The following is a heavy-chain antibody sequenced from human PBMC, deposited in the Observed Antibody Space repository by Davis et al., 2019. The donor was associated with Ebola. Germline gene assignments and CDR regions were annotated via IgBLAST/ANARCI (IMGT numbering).Heavy chain of an antibody. D-gene: IGHD2-21*02. Sequence: AASVKVSCKASGYTFTSNGISWVRQAPGQGLEWMGWISAYIGNTNYAQKLQGRVTMTTDRSTSTAYMELRSLRSDDTAVYYCVRERPRDYYYYYGMDVWGQGTTVTVSS. CDR2: ISAYIGNT. J-gene: IGHJ6*02. CDR1: GYTFTSNG. CDR3: VRERPRDYYYYYGMDV. V-gene: IGHV1-18*01.